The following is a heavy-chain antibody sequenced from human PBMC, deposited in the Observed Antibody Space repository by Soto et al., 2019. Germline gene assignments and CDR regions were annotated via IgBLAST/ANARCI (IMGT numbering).Heavy chain of an antibody. Sequence: LRLSCAGSGFTLNSFSMNWVRQAPWKGLEWVSYISRSRATIYYADSVQGRFTISRDDAKNSLYLQMNSLRDDDTAVYYCVRGRSDSLMDVWGHGTTVTVSS. CDR3: VRGRSDSLMDV. CDR1: GFTLNSFS. CDR2: ISRSRATI. D-gene: IGHD2-15*01. V-gene: IGHV3-48*02. J-gene: IGHJ6*02.